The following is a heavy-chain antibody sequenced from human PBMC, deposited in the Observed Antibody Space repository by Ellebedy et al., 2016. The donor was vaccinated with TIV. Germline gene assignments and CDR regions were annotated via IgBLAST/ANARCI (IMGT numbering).Heavy chain of an antibody. CDR1: GFTFNAYS. Sequence: GESLKISCAGSGFTFNAYSMNWVRQAPGRGLEWVSYISGDSGAIHYADSVEGRFTISRDNAKNSLYLQMNSLTDEDTAVYYCARDFRIAARTSPTDYWGQGTLVTVSS. V-gene: IGHV3-48*02. CDR2: ISGDSGAI. J-gene: IGHJ4*02. D-gene: IGHD6-6*01. CDR3: ARDFRIAARTSPTDY.